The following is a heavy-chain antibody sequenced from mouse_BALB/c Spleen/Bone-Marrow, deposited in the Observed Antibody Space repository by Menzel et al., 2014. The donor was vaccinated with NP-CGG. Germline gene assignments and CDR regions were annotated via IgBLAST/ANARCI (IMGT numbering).Heavy chain of an antibody. CDR1: GFTFSSYA. V-gene: IGHV5-9-3*01. CDR2: ISSGGSYT. CDR3: ARSLYDYDAMDY. J-gene: IGHJ4*01. Sequence: VQRVESGGGLVKPGGSLKLSCAASGFTFSSYAMSWVRQTPEKRLEWVVTISSGGSYTYYADSGKGRLTISRDNAKNXLYLQMSSLRSEDTAMYYCARSLYDYDAMDYWGQGTSVTVSS. D-gene: IGHD1-1*01.